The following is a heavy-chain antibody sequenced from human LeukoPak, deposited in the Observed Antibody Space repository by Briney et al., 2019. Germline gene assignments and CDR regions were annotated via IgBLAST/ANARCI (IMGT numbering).Heavy chain of an antibody. V-gene: IGHV3-23*01. CDR2: ISGSGDNT. CDR3: AKVSWANYFDY. J-gene: IGHJ4*02. D-gene: IGHD6-13*01. CDR1: GFTFRSYA. Sequence: GGSLRLSCAASGFTFRSYALSWVRQAPGKGLEWVSTISGSGDNTYSADSVRGRFTISRDNSKNTLYLQMNSLRAEDTAIYYCAKVSWANYFDYWGQGTLVTVSS.